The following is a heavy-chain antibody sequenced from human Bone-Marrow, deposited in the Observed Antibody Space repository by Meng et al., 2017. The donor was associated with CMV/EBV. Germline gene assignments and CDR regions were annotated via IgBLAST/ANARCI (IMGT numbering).Heavy chain of an antibody. CDR3: ARSIGIDY. Sequence: ASVKVSCKASGYTFTGYYMHWVRQAPGQGLVWMGWINPNSGGTNYAQKFQGRVTMTRDTSISTAYMELSRLRSYYTALYYCARSIGIDYWGQGTLVTVSS. CDR2: INPNSGGT. D-gene: IGHD1-14*01. J-gene: IGHJ4*02. CDR1: GYTFTGYY. V-gene: IGHV1-2*02.